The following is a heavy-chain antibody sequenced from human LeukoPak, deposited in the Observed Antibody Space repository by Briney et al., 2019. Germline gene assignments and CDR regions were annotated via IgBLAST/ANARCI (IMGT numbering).Heavy chain of an antibody. J-gene: IGHJ3*02. V-gene: IGHV3-21*06. Sequence: GGSLRLSCAASGFTFSSYSMKWVRKAPGKGLEWVSSISSSSSYIYFADSVKGRFTISRDNAKNSLYLQMYSMRAEDTAVYYCARDMTWELPTDDAFDIWGQGTMVTVSS. CDR1: GFTFSSYS. D-gene: IGHD1-26*01. CDR3: ARDMTWELPTDDAFDI. CDR2: ISSSSSYI.